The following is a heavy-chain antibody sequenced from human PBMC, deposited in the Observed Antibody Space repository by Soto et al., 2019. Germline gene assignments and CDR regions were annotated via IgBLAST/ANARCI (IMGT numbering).Heavy chain of an antibody. CDR2: ISYDGSNK. CDR3: ARAYSSSWYDAFDI. Sequence: QVQLVESGGGVVQPGRSLRLSCAASGFTFSSYAMHWVRQAPGKGLEWVAVISYDGSNKYYADSVKGRFTLSRDNSKNTLYLQMNSLRAEDTAVYYCARAYSSSWYDAFDIWGQGTMVTVSS. J-gene: IGHJ3*02. D-gene: IGHD6-13*01. V-gene: IGHV3-30-3*01. CDR1: GFTFSSYA.